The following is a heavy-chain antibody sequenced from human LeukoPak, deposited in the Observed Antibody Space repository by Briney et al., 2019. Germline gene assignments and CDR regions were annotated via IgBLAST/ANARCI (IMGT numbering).Heavy chain of an antibody. D-gene: IGHD2-2*02. J-gene: IGHJ4*02. Sequence: GGSLRLSCAASGFTFSSYTMNWVRQPPGKGLEWVSNIGTSSTTIYYADSVKGRFTISRDNAKNSLYLQMNSLRADDTAVYYCARDYIVVVPAAIGAAFDYWGQGTLVTVSS. CDR3: ARDYIVVVPAAIGAAFDY. CDR1: GFTFSSYT. CDR2: IGTSSTTI. V-gene: IGHV3-48*01.